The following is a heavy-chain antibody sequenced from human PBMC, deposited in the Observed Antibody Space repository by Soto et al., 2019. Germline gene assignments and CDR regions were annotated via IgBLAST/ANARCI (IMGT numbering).Heavy chain of an antibody. Sequence: ASVKVSCKASGYTFTSYYMHWVRQAPGQGLEWMGIINPSGGSTSYAQKFQGRVTMTRDTSTSTAYKEMSSLRSEDTALFYCATRRGPGSKEYNYYGMDVWGQGTTVTVSS. D-gene: IGHD3-10*01. CDR2: INPSGGST. CDR1: GYTFTSYY. CDR3: ATRRGPGSKEYNYYGMDV. J-gene: IGHJ6*02. V-gene: IGHV1-46*01.